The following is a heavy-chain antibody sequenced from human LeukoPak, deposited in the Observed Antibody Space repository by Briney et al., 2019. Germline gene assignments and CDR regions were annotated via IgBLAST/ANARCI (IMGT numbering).Heavy chain of an antibody. V-gene: IGHV3-23*01. CDR1: GFTFSSYA. Sequence: GGSLRLSCAASGFTFSSYAMSWVRQAPGKGLEWVSGITGNGATTYYADSVKGRFTISRDNSRNTVYLQMNSLRAEDTAVYYCARGVRIAVAGNIDYWGQGTLVTVSS. CDR2: ITGNGATT. CDR3: ARGVRIAVAGNIDY. J-gene: IGHJ4*02. D-gene: IGHD6-19*01.